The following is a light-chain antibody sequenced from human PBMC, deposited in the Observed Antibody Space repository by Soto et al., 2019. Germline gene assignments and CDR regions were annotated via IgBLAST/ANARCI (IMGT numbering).Light chain of an antibody. CDR3: MSYTGSTTTHWV. CDR1: KNDIGVYDF. V-gene: IGLV2-8*01. CDR2: EVV. Sequence: QSALTQPPSASGSPGQSVTISCTGTKNDIGVYDFVSWYQHHPGKAPRLIIYEVVQRPSGVPDRFSGSKSGNTASLTVSGLQAADEADYYCMSYTGSTTTHWVLGGGTKLTVL. J-gene: IGLJ3*02.